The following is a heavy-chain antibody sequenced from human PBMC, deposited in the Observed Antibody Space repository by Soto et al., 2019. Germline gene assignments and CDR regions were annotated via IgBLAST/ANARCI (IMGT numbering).Heavy chain of an antibody. Sequence: SETLSLTCTVSGTSISSYYWSWIRQPPGKGLEWIANIHFSGTTNYNPSLASRVTLSLDMSRNQFSLQLTSVTAADTALYYCARVSNEYGGNGAFDYWGLGTLVTVS. CDR3: ARVSNEYGGNGAFDY. CDR1: GTSISSYY. CDR2: IHFSGTT. J-gene: IGHJ4*02. V-gene: IGHV4-59*01. D-gene: IGHD4-17*01.